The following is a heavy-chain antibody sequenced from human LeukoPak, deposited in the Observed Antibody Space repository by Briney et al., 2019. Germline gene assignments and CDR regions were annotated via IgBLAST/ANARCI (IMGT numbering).Heavy chain of an antibody. CDR3: ARSFSAVWFGESSLAFDI. V-gene: IGHV7-4-1*02. Sequence: ASVKVSCKASGYTFTSYDINWVRQATGQGLEWMGWINTNTGNPTYAQGFTGRFVFSLDTSVSTAYLQISSLKAEDTAVYYCARSFSAVWFGESSLAFDIWGQGTMVTVSS. CDR2: INTNTGNP. D-gene: IGHD3-10*01. CDR1: GYTFTSYD. J-gene: IGHJ3*02.